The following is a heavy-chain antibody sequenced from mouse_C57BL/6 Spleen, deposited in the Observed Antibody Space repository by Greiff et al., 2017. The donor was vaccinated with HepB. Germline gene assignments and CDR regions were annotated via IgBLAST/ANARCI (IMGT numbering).Heavy chain of an antibody. V-gene: IGHV1-15*01. Sequence: QVQLKESGAELVRPGASVTLSCKASGYTFTDYEMHWVKQTPVHGLEWIGAIDPETGGTAYNQKFKGKAILTADKSSSTAYMELRSLTSEDSAVYYCTGTTVVATYYFDYWGQGTTLTVSS. D-gene: IGHD1-1*01. CDR2: IDPETGGT. CDR3: TGTTVVATYYFDY. CDR1: GYTFTDYE. J-gene: IGHJ2*01.